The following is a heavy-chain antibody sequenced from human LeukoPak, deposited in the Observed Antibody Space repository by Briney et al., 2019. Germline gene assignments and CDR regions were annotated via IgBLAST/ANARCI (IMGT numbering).Heavy chain of an antibody. CDR3: AREYCSSTSCYRYSVWFDP. CDR1: GYTFTSYY. Sequence: ASVKVSCKASGYTFTSYYMHWVRQAPGQGLEWMGRINPNSGGTNYAQKFQGRVTMTGGTSISTAYMELSRLRSDDTAVYYCAREYCSSTSCYRYSVWFDPWGQGTLVTVSS. V-gene: IGHV1-2*06. CDR2: INPNSGGT. D-gene: IGHD2-2*02. J-gene: IGHJ5*02.